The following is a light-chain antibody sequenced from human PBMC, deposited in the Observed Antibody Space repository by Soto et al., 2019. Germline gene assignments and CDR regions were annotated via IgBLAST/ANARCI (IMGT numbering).Light chain of an antibody. CDR2: EVS. CDR3: FSYTSSATYA. J-gene: IGLJ1*01. CDR1: SSDVGNYKY. Sequence: QSVLTQPASVSGSPGQSITISCTGTSSDVGNYKYVSWYQQHPGKAPKLMIYEVSNRPSGVSNRFSGSKSGNTASLTISGLQAEDETDYYCFSYTSSATYALGTANKVTV. V-gene: IGLV2-14*01.